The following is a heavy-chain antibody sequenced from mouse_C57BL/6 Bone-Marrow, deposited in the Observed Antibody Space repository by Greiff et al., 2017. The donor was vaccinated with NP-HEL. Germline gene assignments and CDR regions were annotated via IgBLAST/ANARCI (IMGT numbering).Heavy chain of an antibody. V-gene: IGHV1-82*01. CDR1: GYAFSSSW. J-gene: IGHJ4*01. Sequence: QVQLQQSGPELVKPGASVKISCKASGYAFSSSWMNWVKQRPGTGLEWIGRIYPGDGDTNYNGKFKGKATLTADKSSSTAYMQLSSLTSEDAAVYFCARNTYGSSLYAMDYWGQGTSVTVSS. CDR3: ARNTYGSSLYAMDY. D-gene: IGHD1-1*01. CDR2: IYPGDGDT.